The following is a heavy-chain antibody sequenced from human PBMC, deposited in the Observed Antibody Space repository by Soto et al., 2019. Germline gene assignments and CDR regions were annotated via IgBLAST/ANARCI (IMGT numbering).Heavy chain of an antibody. CDR3: AIYDGDRIAFDY. D-gene: IGHD2-21*02. Sequence: ASVKVSCKASGYTFTSYAMHWLRQAPGQRLEWMGWINAGNGNTKYSQKFQGRVTITRDTSAGTAYMELSSLRSEDTAVYYCAIYDGDRIAFDYWGQENLVTVSS. CDR2: INAGNGNT. J-gene: IGHJ4*02. V-gene: IGHV1-3*01. CDR1: GYTFTSYA.